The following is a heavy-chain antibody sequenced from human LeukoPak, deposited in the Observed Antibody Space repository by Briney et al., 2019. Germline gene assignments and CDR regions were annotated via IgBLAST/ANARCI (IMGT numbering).Heavy chain of an antibody. V-gene: IGHV4-59*01. CDR1: GGSISSYY. CDR3: ARDNCSSTSCCMDV. D-gene: IGHD2-2*01. J-gene: IGHJ6*02. CDR2: IYYSGST. Sequence: PSETLSLTCTVSGGSISSYYWSWIRQPPGKGLEWIGYIYYSGSTNYNPSLKSRVTISVDTSKNQFSLKLSSVTAADTAVYYCARDNCSSTSCCMDVWGQGTTVTVSS.